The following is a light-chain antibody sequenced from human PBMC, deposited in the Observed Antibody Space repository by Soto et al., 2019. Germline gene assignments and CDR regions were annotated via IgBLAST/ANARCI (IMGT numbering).Light chain of an antibody. J-gene: IGKJ1*01. Sequence: DIQMNQSPSTLSASVGDRVTITCRASQSISTWLARYQQEPGKAPKLLIHKASSLQSGVPSRFSGSGSGTDFTLTISSLHPDDFATYYCQQYNSYSPTFGQGTRVEIK. V-gene: IGKV1-5*03. CDR2: KAS. CDR1: QSISTW. CDR3: QQYNSYSPT.